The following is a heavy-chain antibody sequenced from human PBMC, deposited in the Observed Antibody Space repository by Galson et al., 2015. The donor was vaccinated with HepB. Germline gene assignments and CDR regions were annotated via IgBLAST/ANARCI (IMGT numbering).Heavy chain of an antibody. J-gene: IGHJ4*02. Sequence: VSCKASGYTFTSYYMHWVRQAPGQGLEWMGIINPSGGSTSYAQKFQGRVTMTRDTSTSTVYMELSSLRSEDTAVYYCARLSDGYYDSSGYYPELGYFDYWGQGTLVTVSS. V-gene: IGHV1-46*01. CDR3: ARLSDGYYDSSGYYPELGYFDY. D-gene: IGHD3-22*01. CDR2: INPSGGST. CDR1: GYTFTSYY.